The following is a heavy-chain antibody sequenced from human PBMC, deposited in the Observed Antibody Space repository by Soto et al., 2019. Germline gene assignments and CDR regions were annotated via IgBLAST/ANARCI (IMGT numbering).Heavy chain of an antibody. CDR3: ARLDI. Sequence: PSETLSLTCAVYGGSFSGYYWSWIRQPPWKGLEWIGEINHSGSTNYNPSLKSRVAISVDTSKNQFSLKLSSVTAADTAVYYCARLDIWGQGTMVTVSS. V-gene: IGHV4-34*01. CDR2: INHSGST. J-gene: IGHJ3*02. CDR1: GGSFSGYY.